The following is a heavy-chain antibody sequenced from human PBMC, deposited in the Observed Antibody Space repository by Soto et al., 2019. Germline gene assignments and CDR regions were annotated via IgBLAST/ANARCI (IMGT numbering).Heavy chain of an antibody. J-gene: IGHJ6*02. CDR2: INPSGGST. D-gene: IGHD1-26*01. CDR1: RYTFTNFY. V-gene: IGHV1-46*01. Sequence: ASVKVSCKASRYTFTNFYIHWLRQAPGQGLEWMGIINPSGGSTTYPQKFQGRVTMTRDTYTSTVHMELITLRSEDTAVYYCERSQVGRPLDVWGHGTTVTVSS. CDR3: ERSQVGRPLDV.